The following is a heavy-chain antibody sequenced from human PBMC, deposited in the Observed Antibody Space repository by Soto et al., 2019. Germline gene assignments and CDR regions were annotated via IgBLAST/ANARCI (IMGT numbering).Heavy chain of an antibody. J-gene: IGHJ6*02. CDR3: ARGLRDVLLTVYYYYYGMDV. Sequence: GASVKVSCKASGGTFSSYAISWVRQAPGQGLEWMGGIIPIFGTANYAQKFQGRVTITADESTSTAYMELSSLRSEDTAVYYCARGLRDVLLTVYYYYYGMDVWGQGTTVTVSS. CDR1: GGTFSSYA. V-gene: IGHV1-69*13. D-gene: IGHD3-16*01. CDR2: IIPIFGTA.